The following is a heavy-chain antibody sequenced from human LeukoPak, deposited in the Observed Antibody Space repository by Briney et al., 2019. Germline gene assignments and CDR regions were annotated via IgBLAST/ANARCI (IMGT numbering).Heavy chain of an antibody. CDR2: ISGSGGTT. CDR1: GFTFSTYA. D-gene: IGHD3-22*01. Sequence: GGSLRLSCAASGFTFSTYAMNWVRQAPGKGLEWVSVISGSGGTTYYADSVKGRFTISRDNAKNSLYLQMNSLRAEDTAVYYCARVQTYYYDSSGYYYLYYFDYWGQGTLVTVSS. J-gene: IGHJ4*02. CDR3: ARVQTYYYDSSGYYYLYYFDY. V-gene: IGHV3-23*01.